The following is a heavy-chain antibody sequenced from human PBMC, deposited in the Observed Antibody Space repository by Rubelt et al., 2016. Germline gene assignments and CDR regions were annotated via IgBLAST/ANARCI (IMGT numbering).Heavy chain of an antibody. V-gene: IGHV4-39*07. Sequence: QVQLQESGPGLVKPSETLSLTCTVSGGSISSGSYYWGWIRQPPGKGLEWIGEINHSGSTNYNTSLKSRVTISLDTSKNQLSLKLCSVTAAETAVYYCARAVDFWSGYPFDYWGQGTLVTGSS. CDR3: ARAVDFWSGYPFDY. J-gene: IGHJ4*02. CDR2: INHSGST. D-gene: IGHD3-3*01. CDR1: GGSISSGSYY.